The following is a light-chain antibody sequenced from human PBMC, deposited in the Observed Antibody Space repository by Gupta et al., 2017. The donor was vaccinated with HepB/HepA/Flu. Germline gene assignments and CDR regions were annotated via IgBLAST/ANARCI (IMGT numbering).Light chain of an antibody. CDR1: SSSFGGNY. CDR3: AAWDDSLSAVV. J-gene: IGLJ2*01. Sequence: QSVLTQPPSASGTPGQRVTFSCSGSSSSFGGNYVYWYQQLPGTAPKLLIYRNNQRPSGVPDRFSGSKSGTSAFLAISGLRSEDEADYYCAAWDDSLSAVVFGGGTKLTV. V-gene: IGLV1-47*01. CDR2: RNN.